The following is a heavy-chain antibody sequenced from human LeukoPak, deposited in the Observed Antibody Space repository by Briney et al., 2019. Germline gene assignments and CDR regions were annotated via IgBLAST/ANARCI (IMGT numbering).Heavy chain of an antibody. CDR2: SYNGGST. CDR3: ARHGGSGSFDY. D-gene: IGHD3-3*01. V-gene: IGHV4-59*08. CDR1: GGSISSYY. J-gene: IGHJ4*02. Sequence: SETLSLTCTVSGGSISSYYWSWIRQPPGKGLEWIGYSYNGGSTTPHPSLKSRVTISVDTSKNQFSLRLRSVTAADTAVYYCARHGGSGSFDYWGQGTLVTVSS.